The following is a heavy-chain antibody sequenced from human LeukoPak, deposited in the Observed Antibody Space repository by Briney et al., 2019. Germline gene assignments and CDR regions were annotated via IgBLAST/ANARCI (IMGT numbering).Heavy chain of an antibody. CDR1: GFTFSSYA. Sequence: GGSPRLSCAASGFTFSSYAMSWVRQAPGKGLEWVSAISGSGGSTYYADSVKGRFTISRDNSKNTLYLQMNSLRAEDTAVYYCANRPDIVVVPAAMLVDYWGQGTLVTVSS. CDR2: ISGSGGST. V-gene: IGHV3-23*01. CDR3: ANRPDIVVVPAAMLVDY. J-gene: IGHJ4*02. D-gene: IGHD2-2*01.